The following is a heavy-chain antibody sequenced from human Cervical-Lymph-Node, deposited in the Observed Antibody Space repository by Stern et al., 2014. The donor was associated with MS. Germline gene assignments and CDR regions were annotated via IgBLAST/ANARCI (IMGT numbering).Heavy chain of an antibody. CDR3: ARGRGISRVSDS. CDR1: GGSISTYY. D-gene: IGHD2/OR15-2a*01. V-gene: IGHV4-59*01. J-gene: IGHJ4*02. Sequence: QLQLQKSGPGLVKPSETLSLTCTVSGGSISTYYWSWIRRSPEKGLEWIGYIFYKGRTNYNPSLKSRVTISVDTSINQFSLNVSSVTAADTAVYYCARGRGISRVSDSWGQGTLVTVSS. CDR2: IFYKGRT.